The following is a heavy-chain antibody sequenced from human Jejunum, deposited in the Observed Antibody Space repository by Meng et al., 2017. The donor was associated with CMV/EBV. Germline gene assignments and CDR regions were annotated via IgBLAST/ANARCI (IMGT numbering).Heavy chain of an antibody. Sequence: QVQLQGSGPGVVKPSETLSLACTVSGGSFTTYYWSWIRQRAGKGLEWIGRIITSGSTNYNPSLRSRVIMSVDTSKNQFFLKLRSVTAADTAVYFCAKGYGNSFKYWGQGSLVTVSS. J-gene: IGHJ4*02. CDR3: AKGYGNSFKY. V-gene: IGHV4-4*07. D-gene: IGHD3-16*01. CDR1: GGSFTTYY. CDR2: IITSGST.